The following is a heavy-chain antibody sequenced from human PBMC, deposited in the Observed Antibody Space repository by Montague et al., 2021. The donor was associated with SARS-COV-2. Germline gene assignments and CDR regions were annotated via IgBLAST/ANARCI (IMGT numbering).Heavy chain of an antibody. Sequence: SETLSLTCTVSGGSISSSCNYWGWIRQPPGKGLEWIGSIYYSGSTHYTSSLKSRAAISVDTSKNQFSLRLNSVTAADTAVYYCARLVWFGELSSENWFDPRAQEPRVPVPS. D-gene: IGHD3-10*01. J-gene: IGHJ5*02. CDR3: ARLVWFGELSSENWFDP. V-gene: IGHV4-39*01. CDR1: GGSISSSCNY. CDR2: IYYSGST.